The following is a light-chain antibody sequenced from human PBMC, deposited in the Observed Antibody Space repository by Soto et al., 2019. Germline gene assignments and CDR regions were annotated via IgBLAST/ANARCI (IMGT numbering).Light chain of an antibody. CDR2: DAS. J-gene: IGKJ2*01. CDR1: QSISRW. Sequence: DIQMTQSPSTLSASVGDRVTITCRASQSISRWLVWYQQKPGKAPKLLIYDASNLHSGVPSRFSGSGSGTEFTLTIGSLQPDDFAIYHCQQYSTHSTFGQGTRLEIK. V-gene: IGKV1-5*01. CDR3: QQYSTHST.